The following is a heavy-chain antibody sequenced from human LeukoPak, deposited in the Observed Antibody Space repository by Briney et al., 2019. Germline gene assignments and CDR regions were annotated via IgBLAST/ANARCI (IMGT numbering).Heavy chain of an antibody. CDR2: ISGSGGST. J-gene: IGHJ4*02. CDR3: AKDRLRYCSGGSCYQSDY. Sequence: GGSLRLSCAASGFTFSSYATSWVRQAPGKGLEWVSAISGSGGSTYYADSVRGRFTISRDNSKNTLYLQMNSLRAEDTAVYYCAKDRLRYCSGGSCYQSDYWGQGTLVTVSS. CDR1: GFTFSSYA. D-gene: IGHD2-15*01. V-gene: IGHV3-23*01.